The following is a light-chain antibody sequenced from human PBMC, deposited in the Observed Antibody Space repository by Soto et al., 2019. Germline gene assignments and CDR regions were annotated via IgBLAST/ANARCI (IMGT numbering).Light chain of an antibody. CDR2: DAS. Sequence: DIQMTQSPSTFSASVGDRFTITCRASQSISSYLNWYQQKPGKAPKLLIYDASSLESGVLSRFSGSGSGTEFTLTISSLQPDDFATYYCQQYNSLWTFGQGTKVDIK. CDR1: QSISSY. J-gene: IGKJ1*01. CDR3: QQYNSLWT. V-gene: IGKV1-5*01.